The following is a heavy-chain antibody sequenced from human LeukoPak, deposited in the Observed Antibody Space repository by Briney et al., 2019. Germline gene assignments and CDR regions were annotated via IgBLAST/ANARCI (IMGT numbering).Heavy chain of an antibody. J-gene: IGHJ4*02. V-gene: IGHV3-53*01. Sequence: PGGSLRLSCAAFGFTVSSNYMAWVRQAPGKGLEWVSVIYNGVNTNYADSVKGRFTISRDNSKNTLYLQMNSLRAEDTAVYYCAGGPRWLAFDYWGQGTLVTVSS. CDR3: AGGPRWLAFDY. CDR1: GFTVSSNY. D-gene: IGHD6-19*01. CDR2: IYNGVNT.